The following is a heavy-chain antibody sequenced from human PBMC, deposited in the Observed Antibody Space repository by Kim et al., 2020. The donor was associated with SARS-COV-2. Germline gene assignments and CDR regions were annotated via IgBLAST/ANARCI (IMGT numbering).Heavy chain of an antibody. Sequence: ASVKVSCKASGYTFTSYYMHWVRQAPGQGLEWMGIINPSGGSTNYAQKFQGRVTMTRDTSTSTVYMELSSLRSEDTAVYYCASTGSGSYFNYYYYYYYMDVWGKGTTVTVSS. CDR2: INPSGGST. CDR3: ASTGSGSYFNYYYYYYYMDV. D-gene: IGHD1-26*01. CDR1: GYTFTSYY. J-gene: IGHJ6*03. V-gene: IGHV1-46*01.